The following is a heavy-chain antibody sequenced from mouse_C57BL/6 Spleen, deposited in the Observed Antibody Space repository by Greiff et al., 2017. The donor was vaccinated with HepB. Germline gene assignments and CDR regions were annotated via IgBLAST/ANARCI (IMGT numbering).Heavy chain of an antibody. CDR3: ARKPWFAY. V-gene: IGHV1-42*01. J-gene: IGHJ3*01. CDR1: GYSFTGYY. CDR2: INPSTGGT. Sequence: VQLKESGPELVKPGASVKISCKASGYSFTGYYMNWVKQSPEKSLEWIGEINPSTGGTTYNQKFKAKATLTVDKSSSTAYMQLKSLTSEDSAVYYCARKPWFAYWGQGTLVTVSA.